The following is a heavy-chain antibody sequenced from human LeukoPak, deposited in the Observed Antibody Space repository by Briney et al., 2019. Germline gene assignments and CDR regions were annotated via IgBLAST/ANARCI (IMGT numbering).Heavy chain of an antibody. CDR2: INPNSGGT. CDR3: ARDYGGNSGGFDY. Sequence: ASVKVSCKASGYTFTGYYMHWVRQAPGQGLEWMGWINPNSGGTNYAQKFQGRVTMTRDTSISTAYMELSRLRSDDTAVYYCARDYGGNSGGFDYWGQGTLVTVSS. D-gene: IGHD4-23*01. J-gene: IGHJ4*02. CDR1: GYTFTGYY. V-gene: IGHV1-2*02.